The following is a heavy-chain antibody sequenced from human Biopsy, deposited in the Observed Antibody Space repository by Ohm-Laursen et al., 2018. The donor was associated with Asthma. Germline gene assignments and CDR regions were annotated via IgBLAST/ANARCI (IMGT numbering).Heavy chain of an antibody. D-gene: IGHD2-2*01. J-gene: IGHJ4*02. V-gene: IGHV1-69*13. CDR3: ARKAGSCISRTCYSLDF. CDR1: GGTFNTYV. Sequence: TVKISCKPLGGTFNTYVIGWVRQAPGQGLEWMGGINSVFGTTTYPKKFQDRVTITEDDSTSTVYMELSSLRSEDTAVYYCARKAGSCISRTCYSLDFWGQGTLVTVSS. CDR2: INSVFGTT.